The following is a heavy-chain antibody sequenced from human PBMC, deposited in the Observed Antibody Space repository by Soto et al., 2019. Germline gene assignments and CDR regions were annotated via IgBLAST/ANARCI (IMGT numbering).Heavy chain of an antibody. J-gene: IGHJ4*02. V-gene: IGHV1-18*01. CDR2: ISAYNGNT. Sequence: QVQLVQSGAEVKKPGASVKVSCKASGYTFTSYGISWVRQAPGQGLVWMGWISAYNGNTNDAQKPQGRVTMTTDTSTSTAYMGLRSLRAADTAVYDCARESPPADNWVQGTLVTVSS. CDR1: GYTFTSYG. CDR3: ARESPPADN.